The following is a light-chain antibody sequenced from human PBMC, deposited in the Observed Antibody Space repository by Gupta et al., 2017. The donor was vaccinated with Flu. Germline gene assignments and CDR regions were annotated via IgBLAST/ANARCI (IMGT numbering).Light chain of an antibody. Sequence: SYVLTQPPSVSVAPGQTAKITCGGDTGSKSVHWYQKKTGQAPVLVVYDDRERPSGIPERFSGFKSGNTATLIIRRAEAGDEADYYCQIWDSRIDLVIFVGWTKLTVL. J-gene: IGLJ2*01. V-gene: IGLV3-21*02. CDR1: TGSKS. CDR2: DDR. CDR3: QIWDSRIDLVI.